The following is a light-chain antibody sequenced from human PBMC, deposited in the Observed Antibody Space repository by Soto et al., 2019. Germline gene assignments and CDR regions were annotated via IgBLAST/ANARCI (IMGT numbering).Light chain of an antibody. Sequence: EIVLTQSPGTLSLSPGEGATLSCRASQTISNNYLAWYQHKPGQAPRLLIYAASTRATGIPDRFSGSGSGADFTLTVNRLEPKDFAVYYCQQYGTSPRTFGQGTKVEI. CDR1: QTISNNY. CDR2: AAS. V-gene: IGKV3-20*01. J-gene: IGKJ1*01. CDR3: QQYGTSPRT.